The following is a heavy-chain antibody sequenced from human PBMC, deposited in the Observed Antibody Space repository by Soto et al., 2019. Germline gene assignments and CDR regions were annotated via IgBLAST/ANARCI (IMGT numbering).Heavy chain of an antibody. Sequence: QVQLVQSGAEVKKPGASVKVSCKASGYTFTSYDINWVRQATGQGLEWMGWMNPNSGNTGYAQKFQGRVTMTRNTSINKAYMELSSLRSEDTAVYYCARGAYNGEHLSSWSDPLGQGTLVTGSP. J-gene: IGHJ5*02. V-gene: IGHV1-8*01. D-gene: IGHD4-17*01. CDR1: GYTFTSYD. CDR2: MNPNSGNT. CDR3: ARGAYNGEHLSSWSDP.